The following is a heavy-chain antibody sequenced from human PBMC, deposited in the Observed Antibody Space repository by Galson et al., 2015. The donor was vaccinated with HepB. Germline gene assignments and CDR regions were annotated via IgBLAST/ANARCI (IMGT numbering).Heavy chain of an antibody. CDR2: ISTVNGNT. Sequence: SVKVSCKASGYSFSRFGITWVRQAPGQGLEWMGWISTVNGNTNYAQKLQGRVTMTIDTSTTTAYMELGSLTSDDTAIYYCARPQMTTVTRRGRYYLDSWGQGTLVIVSS. J-gene: IGHJ4*02. D-gene: IGHD4-17*01. V-gene: IGHV1-18*01. CDR1: GYSFSRFG. CDR3: ARPQMTTVTRRGRYYLDS.